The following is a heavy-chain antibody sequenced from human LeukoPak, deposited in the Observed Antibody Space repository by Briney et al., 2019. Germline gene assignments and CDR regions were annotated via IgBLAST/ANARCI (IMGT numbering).Heavy chain of an antibody. CDR2: IYYSGST. Sequence: PSETLSLTCIVSGGSISSGGYYWSWIRQHPGKGLEWIGYIYYSGSTYYNPSLKSRVTISVDTSKNQFSLKLSSVTAADTAVYYCATGIAARPGSLDYWGQGTLVTVSS. D-gene: IGHD6-6*01. J-gene: IGHJ4*02. CDR3: ATGIAARPGSLDY. CDR1: GGSISSGGYY. V-gene: IGHV4-31*03.